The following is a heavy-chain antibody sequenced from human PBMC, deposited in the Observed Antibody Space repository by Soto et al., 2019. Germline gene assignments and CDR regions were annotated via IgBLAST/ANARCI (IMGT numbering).Heavy chain of an antibody. D-gene: IGHD1-1*01. J-gene: IGHJ4*02. CDR1: GFNFRNFE. Sequence: GGSLRLSCEASGFNFRNFEMNWVRKAPGKGLEWISYISSSGITTYYADFAEGRFTISRDNAKESLYLHLNSLRVDDTGVYYCARYGTRADWWGLGTQVTVSS. CDR2: ISSSGITT. V-gene: IGHV3-48*03. CDR3: ARYGTRADW.